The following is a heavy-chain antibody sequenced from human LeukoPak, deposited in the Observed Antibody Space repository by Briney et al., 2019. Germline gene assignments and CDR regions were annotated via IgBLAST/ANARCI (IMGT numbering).Heavy chain of an antibody. V-gene: IGHV1-18*01. J-gene: IGHJ4*02. CDR3: ARHTGSLYDFWSGYIDY. CDR2: ISVYNGNT. CDR1: GHTFTSYG. Sequence: GASVKVSCKASGHTFTSYGISWVRQAPGQGLEWMGWISVYNGNTKYVQKFQGRVTMTTDTSTRTAYMELRSLRSDDTAVYYCARHTGSLYDFWSGYIDYWGQGTLVTVSS. D-gene: IGHD3-3*01.